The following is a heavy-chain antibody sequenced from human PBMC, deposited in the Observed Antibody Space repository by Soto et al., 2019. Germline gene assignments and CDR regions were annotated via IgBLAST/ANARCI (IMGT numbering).Heavy chain of an antibody. V-gene: IGHV4-59*01. Sequence: SETLSLTCTVSGGSISSYYWSWIRQPPGKGLEWIGYIHYSGSTNYTPSLKSRVTISVDTSKNQFSLKLNSVTAADTAVYYCARPHGGSSGWDNWFDPWGQGTLVTVSS. CDR3: ARPHGGSSGWDNWFDP. J-gene: IGHJ5*02. CDR1: GGSISSYY. D-gene: IGHD6-25*01. CDR2: IHYSGST.